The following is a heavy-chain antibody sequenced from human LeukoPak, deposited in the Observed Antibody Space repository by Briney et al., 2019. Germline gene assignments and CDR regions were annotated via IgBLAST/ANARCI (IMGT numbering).Heavy chain of an antibody. CDR2: IKSDGSTT. CDR1: GFTFSNYW. V-gene: IGHV3-74*01. D-gene: IGHD6-25*01. Sequence: LSGGSLRLSCAASGFTFSNYWMDWVRQAPGKGLVWVSRIKSDGSTTSYADSVMGRFTISRDNAKNTLYLQMNSLRAEDTAVYYCARVGARLGAFDIWGQGTMVTVSS. J-gene: IGHJ3*02. CDR3: ARVGARLGAFDI.